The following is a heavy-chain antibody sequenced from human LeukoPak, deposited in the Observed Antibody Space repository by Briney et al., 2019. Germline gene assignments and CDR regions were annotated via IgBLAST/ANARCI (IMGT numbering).Heavy chain of an antibody. V-gene: IGHV1-46*01. J-gene: IGHJ4*02. CDR3: ARDERYDSSGYPFDY. Sequence: ASVKVSCKASGYTFTSYYMHWVRQAPGEGLEWMGIINPTGGSTSYAQKFQGRVTMTRDTSITTAYMELSRLGSDDTAVYYCARDERYDSSGYPFDYWGQGTLVTVS. D-gene: IGHD3-22*01. CDR1: GYTFTSYY. CDR2: INPTGGST.